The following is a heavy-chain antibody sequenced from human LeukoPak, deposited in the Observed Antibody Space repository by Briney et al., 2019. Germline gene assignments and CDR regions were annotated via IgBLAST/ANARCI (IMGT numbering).Heavy chain of an antibody. J-gene: IGHJ4*02. CDR2: MNQDGSEK. Sequence: GGSLRLSCADSGFTFSNYWMSWVRQAPGKGLEWVANMNQDGSEKHYVDSVKGRFTISRDNAKNSLYLQMNSPRAGDTAVYYCARESHATFDYWGQGTLVIVSS. CDR1: GFTFSNYW. V-gene: IGHV3-7*01. CDR3: ARESHATFDY. D-gene: IGHD1-26*01.